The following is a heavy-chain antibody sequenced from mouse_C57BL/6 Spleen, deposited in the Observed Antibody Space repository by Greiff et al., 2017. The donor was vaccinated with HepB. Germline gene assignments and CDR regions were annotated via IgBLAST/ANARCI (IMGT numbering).Heavy chain of an antibody. Sequence: VQLKESGPVLVKPGASVKMSCKASGYTFTDYYMNWVKQSHGKSLEWIGVINPYNGGTSYNQKFKGKATLTVDKSSSTAYMELNSLTSEDSAVYYCARYYYGSSYEGKNFDYWGQGTTLTVSS. V-gene: IGHV1-19*01. CDR1: GYTFTDYY. D-gene: IGHD1-1*01. CDR2: INPYNGGT. J-gene: IGHJ2*01. CDR3: ARYYYGSSYEGKNFDY.